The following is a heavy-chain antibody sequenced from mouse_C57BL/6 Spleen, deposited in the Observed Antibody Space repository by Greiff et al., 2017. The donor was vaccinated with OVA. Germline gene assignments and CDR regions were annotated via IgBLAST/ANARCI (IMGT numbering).Heavy chain of an antibody. CDR2: IYPRSGNT. Sequence: QVQLQQSGAELARPGASVKLSCKASGYTFTSYGISWVKQRTGQGLEWIGEIYPRSGNTYYNEKFKGKATLTADKSSRTAFLGLRSLTSEDASVYFCARGGITTVVAHWGQGTLVTVSA. CDR1: GYTFTSYG. D-gene: IGHD1-1*01. V-gene: IGHV1-81*01. J-gene: IGHJ3*01. CDR3: ARGGITTVVAH.